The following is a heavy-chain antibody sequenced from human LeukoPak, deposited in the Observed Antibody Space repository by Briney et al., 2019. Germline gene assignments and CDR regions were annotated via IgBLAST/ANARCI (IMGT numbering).Heavy chain of an antibody. CDR1: GGSVSSGSYY. Sequence: PSETLSLNCTVSGGSVSSGSYYWSWIRQPPGKGLEWIGYIYYSGSTNYNPSLKSRVTISVDTSKNQFSLKLSSVTAADTAVYYCARGGAMVFLEVRHYYDGMDVWGKGTTVTVSS. CDR3: ARGGAMVFLEVRHYYDGMDV. J-gene: IGHJ6*04. D-gene: IGHD5-18*01. V-gene: IGHV4-61*01. CDR2: IYYSGST.